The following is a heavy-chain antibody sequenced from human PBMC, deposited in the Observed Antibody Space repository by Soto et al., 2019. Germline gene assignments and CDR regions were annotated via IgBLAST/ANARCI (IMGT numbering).Heavy chain of an antibody. V-gene: IGHV1-18*04. CDR2: ISAYNGNT. D-gene: IGHD1-26*01. CDR3: ARDRVGATPEYNWFDP. Sequence: QVQLVQSGAEVKKPGASVKVSRKASGYTFTSYGISWVRQAPGQGLEWMGWISAYNGNTNYAQKLQGRVTMTTDTPTSTAYMELRSLRSDDTAVYYCARDRVGATPEYNWFDPWGQGTLVTVSS. J-gene: IGHJ5*02. CDR1: GYTFTSYG.